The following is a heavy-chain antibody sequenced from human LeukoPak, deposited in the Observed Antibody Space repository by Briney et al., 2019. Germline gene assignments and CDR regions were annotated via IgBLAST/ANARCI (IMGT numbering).Heavy chain of an antibody. Sequence: ASVKVSCKASGYTFDRYALNWVRQAPGQGLEWMGWINTNTGNPTYAQGFTGHFVFSLDTSVSTAYLQISSLKAEDTAMYYCARGGYPYLSTWYSDYWGQGTLVTVSS. CDR1: GYTFDRYA. J-gene: IGHJ4*02. V-gene: IGHV7-4-1*02. CDR3: ARGGYPYLSTWYSDY. CDR2: INTNTGNP. D-gene: IGHD2-15*01.